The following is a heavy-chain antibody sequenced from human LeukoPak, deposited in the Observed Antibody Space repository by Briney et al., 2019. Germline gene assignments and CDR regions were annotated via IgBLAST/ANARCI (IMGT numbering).Heavy chain of an antibody. D-gene: IGHD5-18*01. CDR3: AREREQLWLRYYFDY. CDR2: IYSSGEI. CDR1: GFSVGDNY. Sequence: GGSLRLSCAASGFSVGDNYMSWVRQAPGKGLEWVSVIYSSGEIYYIESVEGRFTISRDNSKNTLYLQMNSLRAEDTAVYYCAREREQLWLRYYFDYWGQGTLVTVSS. J-gene: IGHJ4*02. V-gene: IGHV3-66*03.